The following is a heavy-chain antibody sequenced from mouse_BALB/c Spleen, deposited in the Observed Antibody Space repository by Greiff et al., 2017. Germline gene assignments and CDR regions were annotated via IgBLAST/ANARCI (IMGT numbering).Heavy chain of an antibody. V-gene: IGHV5-6-5*01. CDR3: AREGTTEFAY. J-gene: IGHJ3*01. D-gene: IGHD1-1*01. Sequence: SVKGRFTISRDNARNILYLQMSSLRSEDTAMYYCAREGTTEFAYWGQGTLVTVSA.